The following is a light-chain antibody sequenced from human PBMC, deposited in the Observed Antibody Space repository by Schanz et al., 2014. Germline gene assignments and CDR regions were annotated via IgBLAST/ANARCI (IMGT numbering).Light chain of an antibody. CDR3: QQRNSYPIT. CDR2: AAS. CDR1: QGISSY. J-gene: IGKJ5*01. V-gene: IGKV1-16*01. Sequence: DIQMTQSPSSLSASVGDRVTITCRASQGISSYLAWYQQKPGKAPKLLVYAASSLQSGVPSRFSGSGSGTDFTLTISSPQPGDFATYYCQQRNSYPITFGQGTRLEIK.